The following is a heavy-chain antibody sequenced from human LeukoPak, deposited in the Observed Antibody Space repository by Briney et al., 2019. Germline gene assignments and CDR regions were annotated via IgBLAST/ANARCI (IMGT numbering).Heavy chain of an antibody. V-gene: IGHV1-18*01. CDR2: ISAYKGNT. Sequence: GASVKVSCKASGYTFTNYGISWVRQAPGQGLEWMGWISAYKGNTYYAQRLQGRVTMTTDTSTSTAYMELRSLTSDDTAVFYCARDLHYYDSSGYRFLDGFDIWGQGTMVTVSS. CDR1: GYTFTNYG. D-gene: IGHD3-22*01. J-gene: IGHJ3*02. CDR3: ARDLHYYDSSGYRFLDGFDI.